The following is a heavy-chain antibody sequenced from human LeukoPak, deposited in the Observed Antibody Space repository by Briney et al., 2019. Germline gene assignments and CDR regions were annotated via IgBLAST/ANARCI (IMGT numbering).Heavy chain of an antibody. J-gene: IGHJ4*02. CDR2: ITNSGGST. Sequence: PGGSLRLSCAASGFTFDSYAMNWVRQAPGKGLEWVSAITNSGGSTYYADSVKGRFTISRDNSKNTLYLQMNSLRAEDTAVYYCARSLGAARGFDYWGQGTLVTVSS. CDR3: ARSLGAARGFDY. CDR1: GFTFDSYA. D-gene: IGHD3-10*01. V-gene: IGHV3-23*01.